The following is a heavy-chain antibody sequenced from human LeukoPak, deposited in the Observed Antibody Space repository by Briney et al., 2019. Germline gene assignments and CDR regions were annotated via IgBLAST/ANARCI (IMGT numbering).Heavy chain of an antibody. CDR1: GYTFTSYY. V-gene: IGHV1-46*01. D-gene: IGHD2-15*01. CDR2: INPSGGST. J-gene: IGHJ5*02. Sequence: ASVKVSCKASGYTFTSYYMHWVRQAPGQGLEWMGIINPSGGSTSYAQKLQGRVTMTRDTSTSTVYMELSSLRSEDTAVYYCARAGYCSGGSCYSGNWFDPWGQGTLVTVS. CDR3: ARAGYCSGGSCYSGNWFDP.